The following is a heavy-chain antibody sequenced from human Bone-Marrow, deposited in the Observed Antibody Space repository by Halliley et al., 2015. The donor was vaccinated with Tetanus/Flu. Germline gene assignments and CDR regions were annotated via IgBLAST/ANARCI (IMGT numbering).Heavy chain of an antibody. D-gene: IGHD1-7*01. CDR3: ARQSAGTFGMDV. CDR2: ARYDGAG. V-gene: IGHV4-4*02. Sequence: KGLEWIGEARYDGAGNYNPSLEGRATMSVDWSKSEFSLKVTSVSAADTAIYYCARQSAGTFGMDVWGQGIKVPVSS. J-gene: IGHJ6*01.